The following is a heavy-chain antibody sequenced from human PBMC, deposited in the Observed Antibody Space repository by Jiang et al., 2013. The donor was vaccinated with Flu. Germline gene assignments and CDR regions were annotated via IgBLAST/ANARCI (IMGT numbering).Heavy chain of an antibody. V-gene: IGHV3-30*03. CDR1: GFSFSDYS. CDR2: ISYDGSRR. Sequence: VQLVESGGGVVQPGRSLRLSCVASGFSFSDYSIHWVRQAPGKGLEWVAVISYDGSRRYYADSVKGRITISRDNSKNTVSLQMSSLRAGDTATYYCARDKMSCFDYWGQGTVVTVSS. D-gene: IGHD3-10*01. J-gene: IGHJ4*02. CDR3: ARDKMSCFDY.